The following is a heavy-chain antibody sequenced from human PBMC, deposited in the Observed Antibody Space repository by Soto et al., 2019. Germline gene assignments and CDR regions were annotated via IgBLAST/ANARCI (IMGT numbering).Heavy chain of an antibody. J-gene: IGHJ6*02. D-gene: IGHD6-19*01. V-gene: IGHV1-69*02. CDR2: IIPILGIA. Sequence: SVKVSCKASGGTFSSYTISWVRQAPGQGLEWMGRIIPILGIANYAQKFQGRVTITADKSTSTAYMELSSLRSEDTAVYYCAKGIAVAGTYYYYGMDVWGQGTTVTVSS. CDR1: GGTFSSYT. CDR3: AKGIAVAGTYYYYGMDV.